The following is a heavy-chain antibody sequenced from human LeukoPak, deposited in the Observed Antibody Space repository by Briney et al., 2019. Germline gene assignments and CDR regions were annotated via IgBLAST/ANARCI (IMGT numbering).Heavy chain of an antibody. Sequence: GRSLRLSCAASGFTFSSYGMHWVRQASGKGLEWVAVISYDGSNKYYADSVKGRFTISRDNSKNTLYLQMNSLRAEDTAVYYCAKDSRWRSLGLPDYWGQGTLVTVSS. CDR1: GFTFSSYG. CDR2: ISYDGSNK. J-gene: IGHJ4*02. D-gene: IGHD3-16*01. V-gene: IGHV3-30*18. CDR3: AKDSRWRSLGLPDY.